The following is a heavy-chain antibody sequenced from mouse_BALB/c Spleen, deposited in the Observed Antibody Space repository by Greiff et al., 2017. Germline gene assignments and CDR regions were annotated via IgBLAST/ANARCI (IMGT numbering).Heavy chain of an antibody. CDR2: INPGSGGT. J-gene: IGHJ2*01. CDR1: GYAFTNYL. V-gene: IGHV1-54*01. Sequence: QVQLQQSGAELVRPGTSVKVSCKASGYAFTNYLIEWVKQRPGQGLEWIGVINPGSGGTNYNEKFKGKATLTADKSSSTAYMQLSSLTSDDSAVYFCARGGAAFDYWGQGTTLTVSS. CDR3: ARGGAAFDY.